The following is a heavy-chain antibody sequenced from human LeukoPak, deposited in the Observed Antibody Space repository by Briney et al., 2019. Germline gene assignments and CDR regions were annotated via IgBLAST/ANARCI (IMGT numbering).Heavy chain of an antibody. CDR1: GGSISSGSYY. V-gene: IGHV4-61*02. J-gene: IGHJ4*02. CDR3: ARVPSGGGQKIDY. Sequence: PSQTLSLTCTVSGGSISSGSYYWSWIRQPAGKGLEWIGRIYTSGSTNYNPSLKSRVTISVDTSKNQFSLKLSSVTAADTAWNYCARVPSGGGQKIDYWGQGTLVTVSS. CDR2: IYTSGST. D-gene: IGHD1-26*01.